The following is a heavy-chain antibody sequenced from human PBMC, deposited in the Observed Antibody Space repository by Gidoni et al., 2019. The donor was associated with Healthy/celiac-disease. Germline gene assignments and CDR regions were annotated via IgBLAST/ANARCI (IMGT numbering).Heavy chain of an antibody. Sequence: QVQLVQSGAEVQKPGSSVTVSCQASGGTFSSYAISWVRQAPGQGLEWMGGIIPIFGTANYAQKFQGRVTITADESTSTAYMELSSLRSEDTAVYYCARDGNGSDNFDYWGQGTLVTVSS. CDR1: GGTFSSYA. CDR3: ARDGNGSDNFDY. V-gene: IGHV1-69*01. D-gene: IGHD5-12*01. J-gene: IGHJ4*02. CDR2: IIPIFGTA.